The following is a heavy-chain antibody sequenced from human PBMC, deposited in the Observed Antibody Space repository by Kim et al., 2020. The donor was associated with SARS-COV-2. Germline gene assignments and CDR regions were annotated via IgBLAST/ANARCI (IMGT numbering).Heavy chain of an antibody. J-gene: IGHJ4*02. CDR1: GFTFSSYG. D-gene: IGHD3-10*01. CDR2: ISYDGSNK. CDR3: AKDRYYGSGSYSLYYFDY. V-gene: IGHV3-30*18. Sequence: GGSLRLSCAASGFTFSSYGMHWVRQAPGKGLEWVAVISYDGSNKYYADSVKGRFTISRDNSKNTLYLQMNSLRAEDTAVYYCAKDRYYGSGSYSLYYFDYWGQGTLVTVSS.